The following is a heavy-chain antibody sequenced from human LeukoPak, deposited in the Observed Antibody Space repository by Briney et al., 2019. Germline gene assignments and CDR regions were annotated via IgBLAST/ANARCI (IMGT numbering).Heavy chain of an antibody. CDR1: GGSFSDYY. CDR2: INHSGST. V-gene: IGHV4-34*01. Sequence: SETLSLTCAVYGGSFSDYYWSWIRQPPGKGLEWIGEINHSGSTNYNPSLKSRVTISVDTSKNQFSLKVRSVTAADTAVYYCARRDSPFDLWGRGTLVTVS. D-gene: IGHD3-22*01. CDR3: ARRDSPFDL. J-gene: IGHJ2*01.